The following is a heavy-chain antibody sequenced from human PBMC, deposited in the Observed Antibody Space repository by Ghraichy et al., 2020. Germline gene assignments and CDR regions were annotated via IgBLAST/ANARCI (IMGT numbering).Heavy chain of an antibody. CDR2: ITSTSNSI. D-gene: IGHD1-26*01. J-gene: IGHJ4*02. V-gene: IGHV3-21*01. CDR1: GFIFSTYN. Sequence: GGSLRLSCAASGFIFSTYNMNWVRQAPGKGLEWVSSITSTSNSIYYADLVKGRFTMSRDNAKNSLYLQMSSLRAEDTAIYYCVRPYSGSYSFDSWGQGTLVTVSS. CDR3: VRPYSGSYSFDS.